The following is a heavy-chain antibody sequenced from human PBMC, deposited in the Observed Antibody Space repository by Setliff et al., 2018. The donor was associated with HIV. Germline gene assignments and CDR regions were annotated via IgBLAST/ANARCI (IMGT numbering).Heavy chain of an antibody. D-gene: IGHD3-22*01. CDR1: GGSISPYY. CDR3: ARLTTTYYYDSSAYYHPV. Sequence: PSETLSLTCTVSGGSISPYYWSWIRQPPGKGLEWIAWISDSGTTNYNPSLKSRVTISVDTSKNQFSLKLSSVTAADTAVFYCARLTTTYYYDSSAYYHPVWGQGTLVTVSS. J-gene: IGHJ4*02. CDR2: ISDSGTT. V-gene: IGHV4-59*12.